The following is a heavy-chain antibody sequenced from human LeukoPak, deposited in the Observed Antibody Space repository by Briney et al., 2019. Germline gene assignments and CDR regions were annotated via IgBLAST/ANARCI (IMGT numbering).Heavy chain of an antibody. V-gene: IGHV3-23*01. D-gene: IGHD6-13*01. CDR2: ISGSGDST. CDR1: GFTFSNYA. Sequence: GGSLRLSCAASGFTFSNYAMTWVRQAPGMGPEWVSSISGSGDSTYYADSVKGRFTISRDNSKNTLYLQMDSLRVEDTVIYYCAKVGIAGPSRGGGYLDYWGQGTPVTVSS. J-gene: IGHJ4*02. CDR3: AKVGIAGPSRGGGYLDY.